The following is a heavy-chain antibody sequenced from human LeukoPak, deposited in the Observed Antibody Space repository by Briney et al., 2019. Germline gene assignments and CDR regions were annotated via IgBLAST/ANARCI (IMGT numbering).Heavy chain of an antibody. Sequence: GASVKVSCKASGYTFTSYGISWVRQAPGQGLEWMGWISAYNGNTNYAQKLQGRVTMTTDTSTSTAYMELRSLRSDDTAVYYCARLLLWFGEFPFDYWGQGTLVTVSS. CDR2: ISAYNGNT. J-gene: IGHJ4*02. D-gene: IGHD3-10*01. V-gene: IGHV1-18*01. CDR1: GYTFTSYG. CDR3: ARLLLWFGEFPFDY.